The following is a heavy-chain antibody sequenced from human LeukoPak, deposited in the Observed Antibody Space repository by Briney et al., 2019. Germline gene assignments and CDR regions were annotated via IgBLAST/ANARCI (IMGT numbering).Heavy chain of an antibody. CDR1: GFTFGDYA. Sequence: PGRSLRLSCTASGFTFGDYAMSWVRQAPGKGLEWVGFIRSKAYGGTTEYAASVKGRFTISRDDSKSIAYLQMNSLKTEDTAVYYCTRSRRRGSSWYGGSFDYWGQGTLVTVSS. J-gene: IGHJ4*02. CDR3: TRSRRRGSSWYGGSFDY. CDR2: IRSKAYGGTT. V-gene: IGHV3-49*04. D-gene: IGHD6-13*01.